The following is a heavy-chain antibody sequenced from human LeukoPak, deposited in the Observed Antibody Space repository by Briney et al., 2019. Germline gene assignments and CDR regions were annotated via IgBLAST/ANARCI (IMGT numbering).Heavy chain of an antibody. J-gene: IGHJ4*02. Sequence: GGSLRLSCAASEFTFSDYWMSWVRQAPGKGPEWVANIKKDGSEEHYVDSVKGRFTISRDNSRNSVYLQMNSLRAEDTAVYHCARDVRGGTYLTDSGQGTLVTVSS. D-gene: IGHD1-26*01. CDR1: EFTFSDYW. CDR3: ARDVRGGTYLTD. CDR2: IKKDGSEE. V-gene: IGHV3-7*01.